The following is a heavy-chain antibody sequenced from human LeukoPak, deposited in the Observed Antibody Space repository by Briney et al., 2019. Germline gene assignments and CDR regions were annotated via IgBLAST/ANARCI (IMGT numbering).Heavy chain of an antibody. V-gene: IGHV4-59*01. CDR3: ARGGDYGDLRYFDY. J-gene: IGHJ4*02. D-gene: IGHD4-17*01. CDR1: GGSINNYY. CDR2: IYYRGST. Sequence: LETLSLTCTVTGGSINNYYWSWSRQPPGKGLGWIGYIYYRGSTNYNPSLKSRVTFSVDTSKNQFSLKLNSVTAADTAVYYCARGGDYGDLRYFDYWGQGTLVTVSS.